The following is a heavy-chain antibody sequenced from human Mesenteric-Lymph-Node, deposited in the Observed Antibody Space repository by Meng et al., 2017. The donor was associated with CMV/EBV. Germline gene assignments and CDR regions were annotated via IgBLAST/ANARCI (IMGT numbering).Heavy chain of an antibody. V-gene: IGHV1-8*01. Sequence: ASVKVSCKASGYTFTSHDISWVRQATGQGLEWMGWMNPNSGNTGYAQKFQGRVTMTRNSSISTAYMELSSLRSEDTAVYYCARDLRGGYQGMGEFRNNWFDPWGQGTLVTVSS. CDR3: ARDLRGGYQGMGEFRNNWFDP. CDR1: GYTFTSHD. D-gene: IGHD3-16*01. J-gene: IGHJ5*02. CDR2: MNPNSGNT.